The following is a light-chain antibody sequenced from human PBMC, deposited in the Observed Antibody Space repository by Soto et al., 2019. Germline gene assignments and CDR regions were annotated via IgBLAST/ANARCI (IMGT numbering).Light chain of an antibody. CDR1: TGAVTSGHY. CDR2: DTS. Sequence: QAVVSQEPSLTVSPGGTGTLICSSSTGAVTSGHYPYWFQQKPGQAPRTLIYDTSNKHSWTPARFSGSLLGGKAALTLSGAQPEDEAEYYCLLSYSGARLYVFGTGTKLTVL. CDR3: LLSYSGARLYV. J-gene: IGLJ1*01. V-gene: IGLV7-46*01.